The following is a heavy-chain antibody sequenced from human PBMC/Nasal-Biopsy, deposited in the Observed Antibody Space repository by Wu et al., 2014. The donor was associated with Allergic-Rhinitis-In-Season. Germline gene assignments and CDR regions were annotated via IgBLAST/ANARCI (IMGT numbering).Heavy chain of an antibody. Sequence: LRLSCAASGFTFDDYAMHWVRQAPGKGLEWVSGISWNSGSIGYADSVKGRFTISRDNAKNSLYLQMNSLRAEDTALYYCAKGSHGQRPYYFDYWGQGTRSPSPQ. CDR1: GFTFDDYA. CDR3: AKGSHGQRPYYFDY. J-gene: IGHJ4*02. V-gene: IGHV3-9*01. CDR2: ISWNSGSI.